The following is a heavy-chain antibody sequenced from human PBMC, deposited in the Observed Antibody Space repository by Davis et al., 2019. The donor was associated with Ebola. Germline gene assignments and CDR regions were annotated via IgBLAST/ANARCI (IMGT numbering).Heavy chain of an antibody. CDR1: GFTFDDYA. Sequence: GESLKISCAASGFTFDDYAMHWVRQAPGKGLEWVSTLGTSADTYYADSVKGRFTISRDNSKNTLYLQMNGLRAEDTAIYYCAKDNRNIWSEVWGQGTMVTVSS. J-gene: IGHJ3*01. CDR2: LGTSADT. CDR3: AKDNRNIWSEV. V-gene: IGHV3-23*01. D-gene: IGHD2/OR15-2a*01.